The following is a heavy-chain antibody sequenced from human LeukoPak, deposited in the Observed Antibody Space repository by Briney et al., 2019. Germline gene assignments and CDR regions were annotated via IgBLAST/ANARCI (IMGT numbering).Heavy chain of an antibody. CDR3: AKGPQLYSGYHPDY. Sequence: PGGSLRLSCAASGFTFSSDAMTWVRQAPGEGLEWVSIITGSDDRTYYADSVKGRFTISRDYSKNTVHLQLNSLRAEDTAMYYCAKGPQLYSGYHPDYWGQGTLVTVSS. J-gene: IGHJ4*02. CDR1: GFTFSSDA. V-gene: IGHV3-23*01. D-gene: IGHD5-12*01. CDR2: ITGSDDRT.